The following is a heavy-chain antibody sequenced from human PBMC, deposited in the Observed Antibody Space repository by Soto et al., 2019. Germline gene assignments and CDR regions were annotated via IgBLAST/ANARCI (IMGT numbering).Heavy chain of an antibody. V-gene: IGHV3-72*01. CDR1: GFTLSEHY. CDR3: ARGHWSLDH. CDR2: SRNKDHSYSA. Sequence: GVSLRLSCVASGFTLSEHYVDWVRQAPGKGLEWVARSRNKDHSYSAEYAASVKGRFTISRDDSKNSLYLQMTSLTPEDTAVYYCARGHWSLDHWGQGTVVTVSS. D-gene: IGHD2-8*02. J-gene: IGHJ4*02.